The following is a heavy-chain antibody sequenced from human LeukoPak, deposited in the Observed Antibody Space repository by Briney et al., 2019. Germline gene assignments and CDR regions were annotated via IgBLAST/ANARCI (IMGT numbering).Heavy chain of an antibody. J-gene: IGHJ5*02. D-gene: IGHD6-13*01. V-gene: IGHV4-34*01. CDR1: GGSVSGYY. CDR3: ATGAIRAAANSP. CDR2: INHSEST. Sequence: SQTLSPACAVYGGSVSGYYWSWIRQPPGKGLEWNGEINHSESTNYNPSLKSRVTISVDTSKNQFSLKLTSVTAADTAVYYCATGAIRAAANSPCGQGTLVTVSS.